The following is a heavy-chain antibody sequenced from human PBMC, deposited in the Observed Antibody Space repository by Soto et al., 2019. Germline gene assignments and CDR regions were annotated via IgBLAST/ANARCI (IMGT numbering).Heavy chain of an antibody. J-gene: IGHJ4*02. CDR2: VIPMYDSV. CDR1: GGTFNTYT. D-gene: IGHD1-26*01. CDR3: ASWRSYSGSYCFDY. V-gene: IGHV1-69*06. Sequence: QVQLVQSGAEVKKPGSSVKVSCEASGGTFNTYTINWVRQAPGRGLEWMGQVIPMYDSVNYAESFQGRVIITADKSTNIAYMELSSLRPEDTALYFCASWRSYSGSYCFDYWGQGTLVIVSS.